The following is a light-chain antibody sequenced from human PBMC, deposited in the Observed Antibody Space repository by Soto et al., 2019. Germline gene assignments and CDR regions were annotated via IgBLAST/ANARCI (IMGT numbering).Light chain of an antibody. Sequence: EIVLTQSPGPLSLSPGEIATLSCRASQSVSSSYLAWYQQKPSQAPRLLIYGASSRATGIPDRFSGSGSVTDFTLTISRLEPEDFAVYYCQQYGSSPRTFGQGTKVESK. CDR1: QSVSSSY. J-gene: IGKJ1*01. CDR3: QQYGSSPRT. V-gene: IGKV3-20*01. CDR2: GAS.